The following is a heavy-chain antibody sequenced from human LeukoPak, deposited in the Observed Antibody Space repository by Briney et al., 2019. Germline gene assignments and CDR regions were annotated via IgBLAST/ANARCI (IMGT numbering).Heavy chain of an antibody. J-gene: IGHJ4*02. V-gene: IGHV4-39*01. CDR1: SGSISSSGYY. CDR3: TRRSDRQGVTTSFDY. D-gene: IGHD1-26*01. Sequence: PSETLSLTCTVSSGSISSSGYYWGWIRQPPGKGVERIGTIYYSRSTNSKPSRKGPVTISVATSKSQGSLKLSSVTATDTAVYYCTRRSDRQGVTTSFDYWGQATLVTASS. CDR2: IYYSRST.